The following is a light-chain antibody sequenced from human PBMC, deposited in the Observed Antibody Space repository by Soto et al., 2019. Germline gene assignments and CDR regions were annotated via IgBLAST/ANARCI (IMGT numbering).Light chain of an antibody. Sequence: QSALTQPGSVSGSPGQSVAISCTGTSRDVAAYNFVSWYQQHPGKAPKLMVFDVSNRPSGVSDRFSGSKSGNTASLTISGLQAEDEADYYCSSYTSGGNYVFGTGTKLTVL. CDR1: SRDVAAYNF. CDR3: SSYTSGGNYV. V-gene: IGLV2-14*01. J-gene: IGLJ1*01. CDR2: DVS.